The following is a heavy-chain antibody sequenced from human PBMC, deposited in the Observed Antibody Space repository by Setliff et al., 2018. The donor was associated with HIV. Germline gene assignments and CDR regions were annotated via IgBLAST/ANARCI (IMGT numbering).Heavy chain of an antibody. CDR3: ARAFRPNDAFDT. V-gene: IGHV4-59*01. J-gene: IGHJ3*02. Sequence: SETLSLTCTVSGVSISRYYWNWIRQPPGKGLEWIGYFSFSADNKYNPSLQSRVAISGDTSKNQFSLNLNSLTAADTALYYCARAFRPNDAFDTWGQGTRGTV. CDR2: FSFSADN. CDR1: GVSISRYY.